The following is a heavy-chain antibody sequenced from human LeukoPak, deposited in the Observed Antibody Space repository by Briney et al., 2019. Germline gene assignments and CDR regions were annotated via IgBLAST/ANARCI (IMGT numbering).Heavy chain of an antibody. J-gene: IGHJ6*02. CDR2: IWYDGSNK. CDR1: GFTFSSYG. V-gene: IGHV3-33*01. CDR3: AGTKPSVNVWGSYRPQGGMDV. Sequence: GRSLRLSCAASGFTFSSYGMHWVRQAPGKGLEWVAVIWYDGSNKYYADSVKGRFTISRDNSKNTLYLQMNSLRAEDTAVYYCAGTKPSVNVWGSYRPQGGMDVWGQGTTVTVSS. D-gene: IGHD3-16*02.